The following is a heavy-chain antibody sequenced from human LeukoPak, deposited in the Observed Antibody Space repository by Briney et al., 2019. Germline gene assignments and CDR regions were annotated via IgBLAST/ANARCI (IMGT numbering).Heavy chain of an antibody. CDR3: ARGVVGATRTFFDYMDV. CDR1: GYTFTSYD. Sequence: SVKVSCKASGYTFTSYDINWVRQAPGQGLEWMGGIIPIFGTANYAQKFQGRVTITTDESTSTAYMELSSLRSEDTAVYYCARGVVGATRTFFDYMDVWGKGTTVTVSS. D-gene: IGHD1-26*01. V-gene: IGHV1-69*05. J-gene: IGHJ6*03. CDR2: IIPIFGTA.